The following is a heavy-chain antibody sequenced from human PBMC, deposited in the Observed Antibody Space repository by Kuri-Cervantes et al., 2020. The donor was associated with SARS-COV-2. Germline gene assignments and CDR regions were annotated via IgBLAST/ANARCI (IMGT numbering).Heavy chain of an antibody. D-gene: IGHD2-2*01. J-gene: IGHJ5*02. Sequence: ASVKVSCKASGYTFTSFYLHWLRQAPGQGLEWMAVISPIVGDTTYAQRFRDRVSVTEDTSTDTAYMELSSLRSEDTAVYYCATGPAAIVGGWFDPWGQGTLVTVSS. CDR2: ISPIVGDT. CDR3: ATGPAAIVGGWFDP. V-gene: IGHV1-46*01. CDR1: GYTFTSFY.